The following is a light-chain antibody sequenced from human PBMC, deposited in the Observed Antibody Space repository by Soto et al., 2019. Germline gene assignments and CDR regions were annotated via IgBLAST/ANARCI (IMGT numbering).Light chain of an antibody. Sequence: DIQMTQSPSSLSASEGDRVTITCRASQRISMYLNWYQQKPGKAPKLLIYAAASLQSGVPSRFSGSGSGTDFTLTISSLQPEDFATYYCQHYNSYSEAFGQGTKVDI. CDR2: AAA. V-gene: IGKV1-16*01. J-gene: IGKJ1*01. CDR1: QRISMY. CDR3: QHYNSYSEA.